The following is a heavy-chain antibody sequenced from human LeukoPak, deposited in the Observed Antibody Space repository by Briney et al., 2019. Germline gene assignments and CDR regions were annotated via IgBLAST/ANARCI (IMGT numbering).Heavy chain of an antibody. D-gene: IGHD1-26*01. J-gene: IGHJ4*02. CDR1: GFTFSSYS. Sequence: AGGSLRLSCAASGFTFSSYSMNWVRQAPGKGLEWVSYISSSSSTIYYADSVKGRFTISRDNAKNSLYLQMNSLRAEDTAVYYCARPEGGATTPWDYWGQGTLVTVSS. CDR3: ARPEGGATTPWDY. CDR2: ISSSSSTI. V-gene: IGHV3-48*01.